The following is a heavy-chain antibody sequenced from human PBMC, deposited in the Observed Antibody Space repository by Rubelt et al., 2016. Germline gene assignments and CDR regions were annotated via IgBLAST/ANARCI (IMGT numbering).Heavy chain of an antibody. CDR2: IIPILGIA. V-gene: IGHV1-69*04. CDR3: ARDPRTTAYGMDV. Sequence: KKPGSSVKVSCKASGGTFSSYAISWVRQAPGQGLEWMGRIIPILGIANYAQKFQGRVTITADKSTSTAYMELSSLRSEDTAVYYCARDPRTTAYGMDVWGQGTTVTVSS. D-gene: IGHD1-7*01. CDR1: GGTFSSYA. J-gene: IGHJ6*02.